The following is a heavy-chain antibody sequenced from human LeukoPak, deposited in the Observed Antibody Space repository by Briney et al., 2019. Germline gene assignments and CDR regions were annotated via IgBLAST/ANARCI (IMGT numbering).Heavy chain of an antibody. V-gene: IGHV5-51*01. CDR2: IYPGDSDT. J-gene: IGHJ4*02. CDR3: ARLGYCGGDCFGQADY. D-gene: IGHD2-21*02. Sequence: TGESLKISCKGSGYSFTSYWIGWVRQMPGKGLEWMGIIYPGDSDTRYSPSFQGQVTISADKSISTAYLQWSSLKASDTAMYYCARLGYCGGDCFGQADYWGQGTLVTVSS. CDR1: GYSFTSYW.